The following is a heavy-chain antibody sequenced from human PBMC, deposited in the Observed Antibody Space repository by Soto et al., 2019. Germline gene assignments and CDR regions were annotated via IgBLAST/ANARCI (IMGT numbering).Heavy chain of an antibody. V-gene: IGHV1-18*01. CDR2: ISAYNGNT. CDR1: GYTFTSYG. J-gene: IGHJ5*01. CDR3: ARDPSVYCSGGSCPSCFDS. D-gene: IGHD2-15*01. Sequence: QVQLVQSGAEVKNPGASVKVSCKASGYTFTSYGITWVRQAPGQGLEWMGWISAYNGNTNYAQKLQGRVTMTTDTSTRTAYMVLRSLRSDDTAVYYCARDPSVYCSGGSCPSCFDSYCLGPLVTVSS.